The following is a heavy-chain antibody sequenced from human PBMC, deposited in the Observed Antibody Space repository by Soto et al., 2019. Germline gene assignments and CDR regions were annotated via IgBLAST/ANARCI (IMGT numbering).Heavy chain of an antibody. CDR2: IPYVGSNK. D-gene: IGHD3-22*01. V-gene: IGHV3-30-3*01. J-gene: IGHJ4*02. Sequence: QVQLVESGGGGVQPGGSRGPSLEALKSPSGTYAWTWVAQAQAKGLEWGAVIPYVGSNKYYADSVKGRFTISRDNSKNTLYLQMNSLRAEDTAVYYCAREWYYYDSSGYQFYFDYWGQGTLVTVSS. CDR3: AREWYYYDSSGYQFYFDY. CDR1: KSPSGTYA.